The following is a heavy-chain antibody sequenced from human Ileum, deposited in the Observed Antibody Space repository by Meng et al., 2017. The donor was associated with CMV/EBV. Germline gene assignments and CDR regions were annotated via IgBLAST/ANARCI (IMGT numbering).Heavy chain of an antibody. J-gene: IGHJ4*02. V-gene: IGHV1-2*02. CDR3: ARDSGREKQDGFDY. CDR1: GYTFTGYY. Sequence: VKVSCKASGYTFTGYYMHWVRQAPGQGLEWMGWINPNSGGTNFAQKFQGRVTMTRDTSISTAYMELSRLRSDDTAVYYCARDSGREKQDGFDYWGQGTLVTVSS. CDR2: INPNSGGT. D-gene: IGHD3-10*01.